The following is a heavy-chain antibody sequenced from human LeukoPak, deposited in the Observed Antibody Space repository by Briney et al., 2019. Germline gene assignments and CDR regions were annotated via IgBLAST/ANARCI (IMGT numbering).Heavy chain of an antibody. CDR2: ISSSSSYI. CDR1: GFTFSSYS. Sequence: GGSLRLSCAASGFTFSSYSMNWVGQAPGKGLEWVSSISSSSSYIYYADSVKGRFTISRDNAKNSLYLQMNSLRAEDTAVYYCARVDDFWSGYWDWGQGTLVTVSS. J-gene: IGHJ4*02. D-gene: IGHD3-3*01. CDR3: ARVDDFWSGYWD. V-gene: IGHV3-21*01.